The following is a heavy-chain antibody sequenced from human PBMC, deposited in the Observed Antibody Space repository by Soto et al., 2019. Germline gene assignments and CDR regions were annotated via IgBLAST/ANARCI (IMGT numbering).Heavy chain of an antibody. CDR2: ISVFNGNT. J-gene: IGHJ3*01. D-gene: IGHD2-15*01. CDR3: GRDGSGGIIDS. V-gene: IGHV1-18*01. CDR1: GYTFTGYG. Sequence: QVQLVQSGAEVKKPGASVKVSCKTSGYTFTGYGINWCRQAPGHGLGGMGWISVFNGNTKYGQNIQDRVIMTTDTSTSTAYMELRSLRSDDTAVYFCGRDGSGGIIDSWGQGTMLIVSS.